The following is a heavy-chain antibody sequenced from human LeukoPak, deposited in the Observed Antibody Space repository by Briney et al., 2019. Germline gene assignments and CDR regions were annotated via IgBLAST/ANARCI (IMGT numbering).Heavy chain of an antibody. V-gene: IGHV3-11*01. CDR2: ISSSGSTI. Sequence: PGGSLRLSCAASGLTFSDYYMSWIRQAPGKGLEWVSYISSSGSTIYYADSVKGRFTISRDNAKNSLYLQMNSLRAEDTAVYYCARVPEDCGGDCFEDAFDIWGQGTMVTVSS. D-gene: IGHD2-21*02. CDR1: GLTFSDYY. CDR3: ARVPEDCGGDCFEDAFDI. J-gene: IGHJ3*02.